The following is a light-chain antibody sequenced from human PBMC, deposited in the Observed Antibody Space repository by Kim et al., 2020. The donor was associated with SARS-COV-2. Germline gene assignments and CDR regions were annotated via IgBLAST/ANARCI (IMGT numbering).Light chain of an antibody. CDR3: NSRDSSGNHPDV. CDR1: SLRSYY. V-gene: IGLV3-19*01. J-gene: IGLJ1*01. CDR2: GKN. Sequence: SSELTQDPAVSVALGQTVRITCQGDSLRSYYASWYQQKPGQAPVLVIYGKNNRPSGIPDRFSGSSSGNTASLTITGAQADDEADYYCNSRDSSGNHPDVF.